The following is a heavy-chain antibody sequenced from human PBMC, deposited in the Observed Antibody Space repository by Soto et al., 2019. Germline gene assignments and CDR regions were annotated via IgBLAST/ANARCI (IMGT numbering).Heavy chain of an antibody. CDR3: TTDWFSDYGDYGDAFDI. D-gene: IGHD4-17*01. V-gene: IGHV3-15*01. CDR1: GFTFSNAW. J-gene: IGHJ3*02. CDR2: IKSKTDGGTT. Sequence: GGSLRLSCAASGFTFSNAWMSWVRQAPGKGLEWVGRIKSKTDGGTTGYAAPVKGRFTISRDDSKNTLYLQMNSLKTEDTAVYYCTTDWFSDYGDYGDAFDIWGQGTMVTVSS.